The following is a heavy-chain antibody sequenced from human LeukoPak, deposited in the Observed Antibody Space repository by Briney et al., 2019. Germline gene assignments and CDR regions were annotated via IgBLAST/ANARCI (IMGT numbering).Heavy chain of an antibody. V-gene: IGHV4-61*08. CDR2: IYYSGST. Sequence: SETLSLTCAVSGGSISSGGYSWSWIRQPPGKGLEWIGYIYYSGSTNYNPSLKSRVTISVDTSKNQFSLKLSSVTAADTAVYYCARQEGVGATTSCFDYWGQGTLVTVSS. CDR1: GGSISSGGYS. CDR3: ARQEGVGATTSCFDY. J-gene: IGHJ4*02. D-gene: IGHD1-26*01.